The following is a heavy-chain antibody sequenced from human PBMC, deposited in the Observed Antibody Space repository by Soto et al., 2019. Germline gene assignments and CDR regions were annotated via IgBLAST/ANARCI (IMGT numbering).Heavy chain of an antibody. J-gene: IGHJ4*02. V-gene: IGHV3-7*01. CDR3: ARQTYGGNRNFDY. D-gene: IGHD4-17*01. Sequence: PGGSLRLSCAASGFTFSYYWMSWVRQAPGKGLEWVANIKQDGSVNFYVDSVEGRFTISRDNSKNTLYLQMNSLRAEDTAVYYCARQTYGGNRNFDYWGQGTLVTVSS. CDR1: GFTFSYYW. CDR2: IKQDGSVN.